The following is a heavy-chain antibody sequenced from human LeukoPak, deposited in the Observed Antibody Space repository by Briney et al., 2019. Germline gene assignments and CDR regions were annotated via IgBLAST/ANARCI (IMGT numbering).Heavy chain of an antibody. J-gene: IGHJ3*02. D-gene: IGHD3-22*01. Sequence: PSETLSLTCTVSGGSISSSSYYWGWIRQPPGKGLEWIGSIFYSGSTYYNPSLKSRVSISVDTSKNQFSLKLGSVTAADTAVYYCATQYYDSSEPPGDNDAFDIWGQGTMVTVSS. CDR1: GGSISSSSYY. V-gene: IGHV4-39*07. CDR2: IFYSGST. CDR3: ATQYYDSSEPPGDNDAFDI.